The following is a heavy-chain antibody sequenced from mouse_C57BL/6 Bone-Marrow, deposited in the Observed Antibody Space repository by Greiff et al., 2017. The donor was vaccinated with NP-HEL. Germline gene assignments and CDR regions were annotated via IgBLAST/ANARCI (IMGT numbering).Heavy chain of an antibody. D-gene: IGHD2-2*01. CDR1: GFTFSSYG. J-gene: IGHJ2*01. V-gene: IGHV5-6*01. CDR2: ISSGGSYH. CDR3: ARQEGMVTDY. Sequence: EVQRVESGGDLVKPGGSLKLSCAASGFTFSSYGMSWVRQTPDKRLEWVATISSGGSYHYYPDSVKGRFTISRDNAKNTLYLQMSSLKSEDTAMYYCARQEGMVTDYWGQGTTLTVSS.